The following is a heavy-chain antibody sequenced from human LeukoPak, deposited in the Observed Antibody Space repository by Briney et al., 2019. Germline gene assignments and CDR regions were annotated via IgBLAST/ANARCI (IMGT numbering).Heavy chain of an antibody. CDR1: GFTFSSYT. J-gene: IGHJ4*02. CDR2: ISGSKTYK. D-gene: IGHD4-17*01. V-gene: IGHV3-21*01. Sequence: GGSLRLSCAASGFTFSSYTIHWVRQAPGKGLEWVSSISGSKTYKYYADSVKGRFTISRDNAKKSLYLQMNSLRADDTAVYSCARVGPIYGVFDHWGQGILVTVSS. CDR3: ARVGPIYGVFDH.